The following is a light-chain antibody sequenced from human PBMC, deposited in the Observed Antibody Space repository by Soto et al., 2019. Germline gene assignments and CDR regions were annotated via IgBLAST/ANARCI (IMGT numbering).Light chain of an antibody. Sequence: QSALTQPASVSGSPGQSITISCTGTSSDVGSYNLVSWYQQHPGKAPKHMIYEGSKRPSGVSNRYSGSKSGNTASLTISGLQGEDEADYYCCSYAGSSTWVFGGGTKLTVL. J-gene: IGLJ2*01. CDR1: SSDVGSYNL. CDR3: CSYAGSSTWV. V-gene: IGLV2-23*01. CDR2: EGS.